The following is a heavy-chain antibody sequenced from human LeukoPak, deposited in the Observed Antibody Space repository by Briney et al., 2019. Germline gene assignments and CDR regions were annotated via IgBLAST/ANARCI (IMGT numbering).Heavy chain of an antibody. CDR2: ISSSGSTI. CDR1: GFTFSSYE. J-gene: IGHJ5*02. CDR3: ARQSRYYYDSSGHRFDP. Sequence: GGSLRLSCAASGFTFSSYEMNWVRQAPGKGLEWVSYISSSGSTIYYADSVKGRFTISRDNAKNSLYLQMNSLRAEDTAVYYCARQSRYYYDSSGHRFDPWGQGTLVTVSS. V-gene: IGHV3-48*03. D-gene: IGHD3-22*01.